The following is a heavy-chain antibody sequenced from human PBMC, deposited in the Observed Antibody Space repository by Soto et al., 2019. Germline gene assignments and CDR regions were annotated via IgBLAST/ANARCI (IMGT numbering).Heavy chain of an antibody. CDR2: ISSSGSTI. CDR1: GFTFSDYY. CDR3: ARDNVVVAASYYYYGMDV. V-gene: IGHV3-11*01. D-gene: IGHD2-15*01. Sequence: GGSLRLSCAASGFTFSDYYMSWIRQAPGKGLEWVSYISSSGSTIYYADSVKGRFTISRDNAKNSLYLQMNSLRAEDTAVYYCARDNVVVAASYYYYGMDVWGQGTTVTVSS. J-gene: IGHJ6*02.